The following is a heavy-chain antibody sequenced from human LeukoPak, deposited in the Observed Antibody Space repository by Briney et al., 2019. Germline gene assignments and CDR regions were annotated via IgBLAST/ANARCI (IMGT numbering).Heavy chain of an antibody. CDR3: ARTDSSSWYHLDY. D-gene: IGHD6-13*01. V-gene: IGHV3-30-3*01. CDR1: GLTFSSYA. J-gene: IGHJ4*02. CDR2: ISYDGSNK. Sequence: GGSLRLSCAASGLTFSSYAMHWVRQAPGKGLEWVAVISYDGSNKYYADSVKGRFTISRDNSKNTLYLQMNSLRAEDTAVYYCARTDSSSWYHLDYWGQGTLVTVSS.